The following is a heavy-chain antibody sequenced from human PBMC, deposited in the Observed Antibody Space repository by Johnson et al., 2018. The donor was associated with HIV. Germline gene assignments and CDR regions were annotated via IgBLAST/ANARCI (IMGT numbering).Heavy chain of an antibody. D-gene: IGHD2-21*01. V-gene: IGHV3-13*01. Sequence: VQLVESGGGLVKPVGSLRLSCAVSGFTFSNYDIHWVRQATGKGLEWVSTIGTAGDTYYAGSVKGRFTISRENAKNSLYLQMNSLRAGDTAVYYCAREGEDAFDIWGQGTMVTVSS. J-gene: IGHJ3*02. CDR2: IGTAGDT. CDR1: GFTFSNYD. CDR3: AREGEDAFDI.